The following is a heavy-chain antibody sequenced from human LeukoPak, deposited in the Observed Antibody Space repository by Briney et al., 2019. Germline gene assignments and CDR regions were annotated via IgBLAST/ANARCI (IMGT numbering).Heavy chain of an antibody. CDR1: GFTFSSYG. V-gene: IGHV3-30*18. Sequence: GGSLRLSCAASGFTFSSYGMHWVRQAPGKGLEWVAVISYDGSNKYYADSVKGRFTISRDNSKNTLYLQMNSLRAEDTAVYYCAKDGGYDSSGYLYYYYYGMDVWGQGTTVTVSS. J-gene: IGHJ6*02. D-gene: IGHD3-22*01. CDR2: ISYDGSNK. CDR3: AKDGGYDSSGYLYYYYYGMDV.